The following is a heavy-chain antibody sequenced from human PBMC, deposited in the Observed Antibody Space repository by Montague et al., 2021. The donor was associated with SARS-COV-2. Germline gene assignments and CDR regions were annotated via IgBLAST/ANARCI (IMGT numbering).Heavy chain of an antibody. D-gene: IGHD1-26*01. V-gene: IGHV4-39*01. CDR2: IYHSASS. Sequence: SETLSLTCTVSRGSINIFCYYWTCIPQPPGKGRVWNIDIYHSASSIYNPSLQSRVSIPVDTSKNQFSLKLIPVTAADTAMYYCARVKWELSVGKVFDIWGQGTMVTVSS. CDR3: ARVKWELSVGKVFDI. J-gene: IGHJ3*02. CDR1: RGSINIFCYY.